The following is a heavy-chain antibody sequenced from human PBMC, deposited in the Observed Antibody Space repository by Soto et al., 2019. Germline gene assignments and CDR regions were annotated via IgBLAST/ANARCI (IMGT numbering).Heavy chain of an antibody. D-gene: IGHD4-17*01. V-gene: IGHV2-26*01. CDR3: ARSLYVDYVHWYFDL. J-gene: IGHJ2*01. Sequence: QVTLKESGPVLVNPTETLTLTCTVSGFSLRNTRMGVSWIRQSPGKALEWLAHIFSNHAKSYRPSLKSRLAISRDTSKSQVVLTMTNVAPVDTATYFCARSLYVDYVHWYFDLWGRGTLVTVSS. CDR2: IFSNHAK. CDR1: GFSLRNTRMG.